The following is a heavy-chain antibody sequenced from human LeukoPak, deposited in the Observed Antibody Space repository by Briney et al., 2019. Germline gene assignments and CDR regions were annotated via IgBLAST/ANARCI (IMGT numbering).Heavy chain of an antibody. CDR2: IKQDGSKK. CDR3: VRSRMLTPNTGDY. J-gene: IGHJ4*01. Sequence: PGGSLRLSCAASGFTFSSYWMTWVRQAPGKGLEWVANIKQDGSKKFYVDSVKGRFSISRDNAKDSLFLQMDSLRVEDTALYYCVRSRMLTPNTGDYWGQGTLVTVAS. CDR1: GFTFSSYW. D-gene: IGHD3-16*01. V-gene: IGHV3-7*01.